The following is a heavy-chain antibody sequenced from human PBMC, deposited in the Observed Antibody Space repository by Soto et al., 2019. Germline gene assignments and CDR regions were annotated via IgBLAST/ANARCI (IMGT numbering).Heavy chain of an antibody. V-gene: IGHV1-2*04. J-gene: IGHJ6*02. D-gene: IGHD6-19*01. CDR2: INPNSGGT. Sequence: ASVKVSCKASGYTFTSYGISWVRQAPGQGLEWMGWINPNSGGTNNAQKFQGWVTMTRDTSISTAYMELSRLRSDDTAVYYCARDRGQWLAPSVYYYYYGMDVWGQGTTVTVSS. CDR1: GYTFTSYG. CDR3: ARDRGQWLAPSVYYYYYGMDV.